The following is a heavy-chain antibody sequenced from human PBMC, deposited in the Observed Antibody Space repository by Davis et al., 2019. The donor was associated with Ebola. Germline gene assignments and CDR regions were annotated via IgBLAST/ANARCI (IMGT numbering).Heavy chain of an antibody. D-gene: IGHD3-3*01. J-gene: IGHJ6*04. CDR1: GFTFTSHA. CDR2: ISSIEGYE. CDR3: AKSGLSFGVVKYHYGMDV. V-gene: IGHV3-30*18. Sequence: GESLKISCVGSGFTFTSHAFHWVRQAPGKGLDWVGVISSIEGYEYYADSVKGRFTISRDNSKNTVYLQMNGLTVDDTAVYYCAKSGLSFGVVKYHYGMDVWGKGTTVTVSS.